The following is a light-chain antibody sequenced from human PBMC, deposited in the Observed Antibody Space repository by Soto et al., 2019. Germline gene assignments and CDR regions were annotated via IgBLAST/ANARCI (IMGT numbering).Light chain of an antibody. CDR2: RNN. V-gene: IGLV1-47*01. J-gene: IGLJ1*01. CDR3: EAWDDSMSGYV. CDR1: SSNIGSNY. Sequence: QSVLTQPPSASGTPGRRVTISCSGSSSNIGSNYVYWYQQLPGTAPKLLIYRNNQRPSGVPDRFSGSKSGTSASLAISGLRSEDEADYYCEAWDDSMSGYVFGTGTKVTVL.